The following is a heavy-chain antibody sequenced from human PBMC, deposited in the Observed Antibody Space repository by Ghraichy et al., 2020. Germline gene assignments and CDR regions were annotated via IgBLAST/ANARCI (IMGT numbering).Heavy chain of an antibody. D-gene: IGHD3-10*01. J-gene: IGHJ4*02. Sequence: SETLSLTCAVYGGSFSGYYWSWTRQPPGKGLEWIGEINHSGSTNYNPSLKSRVTISVDTSKNQFSLKLSSVTAADTAVYYCARRGWKGVYWGQGTLVTVSS. CDR3: ARRGWKGVY. V-gene: IGHV4-34*01. CDR1: GGSFSGYY. CDR2: INHSGST.